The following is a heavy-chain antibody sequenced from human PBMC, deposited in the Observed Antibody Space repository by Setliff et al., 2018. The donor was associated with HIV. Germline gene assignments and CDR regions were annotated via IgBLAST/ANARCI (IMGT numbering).Heavy chain of an antibody. V-gene: IGHV4-34*01. CDR2: INHSGST. Sequence: SETLSLTCAVYGGSFSGYYWSWIRQSPGKGLEWIGEINHSGSTNYNPSLRSRVTILGDTSKNQFSLKLSSVTAADTAVYYCARGPWSDGSGSRTPYDYWGQGTLVTVSS. CDR1: GGSFSGYY. J-gene: IGHJ4*02. D-gene: IGHD3-10*01. CDR3: ARGPWSDGSGSRTPYDY.